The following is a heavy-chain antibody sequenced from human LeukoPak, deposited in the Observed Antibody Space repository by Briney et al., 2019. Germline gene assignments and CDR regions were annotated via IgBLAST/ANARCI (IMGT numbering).Heavy chain of an antibody. V-gene: IGHV3-23*01. D-gene: IGHD6-6*01. CDR3: AKEVAAGRKGIDY. CDR1: GYTFSSYA. J-gene: IGHJ4*02. Sequence: GGSLRLSCAASGYTFSSYAMSWVRQAPGKGLEWVSGITGSGGGTYYADSVKGRFTISRDSSSSTLFLQMKSLRAEDTATYYCAKEVAAGRKGIDYRGQGILVTVSS. CDR2: ITGSGGGT.